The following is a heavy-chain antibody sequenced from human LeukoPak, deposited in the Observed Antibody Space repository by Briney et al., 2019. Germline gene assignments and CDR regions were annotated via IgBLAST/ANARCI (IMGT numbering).Heavy chain of an antibody. CDR2: IYPGDSDT. J-gene: IGHJ6*02. CDR1: GYNLSNYY. D-gene: IGHD3-10*01. CDR3: ARRNYYLSGSYYYNYAMDV. V-gene: IGHV5-51*01. Sequence: GESLKISCMGSGYNLSNYYIAWVRQLPGKGLEWMGVIYPGDSDTKYSPSFQGQVTISADKSISTAYLQWSSLKASDTAIYFCARRNYYLSGSYYYNYAMDVWGQGTTVTVSS.